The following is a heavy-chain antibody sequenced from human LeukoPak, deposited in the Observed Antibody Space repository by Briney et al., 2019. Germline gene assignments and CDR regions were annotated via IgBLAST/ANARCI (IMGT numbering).Heavy chain of an antibody. CDR3: ARDHARYFDY. Sequence: GRSLRLSCAASGFTFSSYGMHWVRQAPGKGLEWVAVISYDGSNKYYADSVKGRFTISRDNSKNTLYLQMNSLRAEDTAVYYCARDHARYFDYWGQGTLVTVSS. D-gene: IGHD2-2*01. CDR1: GFTFSSYG. V-gene: IGHV3-30*03. J-gene: IGHJ4*02. CDR2: ISYDGSNK.